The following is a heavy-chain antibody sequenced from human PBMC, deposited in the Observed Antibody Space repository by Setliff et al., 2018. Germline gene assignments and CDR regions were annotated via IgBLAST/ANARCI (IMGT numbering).Heavy chain of an antibody. V-gene: IGHV3-48*04. Sequence: GGSLRLSCAASGFTFSSNNMHWVRQAPGKGLEWVSYIGSSGSPIYYADSVKGRFTISRDNAKNSLYLQMNSLRAEDTAVYYCARFYYDSSGYSEYFQHWGQGTLVTVSS. CDR2: IGSSGSPI. CDR1: GFTFSSNN. CDR3: ARFYYDSSGYSEYFQH. J-gene: IGHJ1*01. D-gene: IGHD3-22*01.